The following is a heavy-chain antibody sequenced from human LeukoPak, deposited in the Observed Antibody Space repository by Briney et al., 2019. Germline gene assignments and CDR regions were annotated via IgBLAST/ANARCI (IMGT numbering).Heavy chain of an antibody. CDR1: SGSISSGSYY. V-gene: IGHV4-61*02. CDR3: ARGLWPLYYFDY. Sequence: SQTLSLTCTVSSGSISSGSYYWSWIRQPAGKGLEWIGRIYTSGRTDYNPSLKSRATISVDTSKNQFSLKLSSVTAADTAVYYCARGLWPLYYFDYWGQGTLVTVSS. D-gene: IGHD5-18*01. CDR2: IYTSGRT. J-gene: IGHJ4*02.